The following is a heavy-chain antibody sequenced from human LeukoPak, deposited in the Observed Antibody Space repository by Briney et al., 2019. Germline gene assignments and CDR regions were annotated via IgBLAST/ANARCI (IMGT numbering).Heavy chain of an antibody. CDR1: GYTFTGYY. V-gene: IGHV1-2*02. Sequence: ASVKVSCKASGYTFTGYYIHWVRQAPGHGLEWMGWINPDTGGTNYAQKVQGRVTMTRDTSISTAYMELGTLTSDDTALYYCARVRLYCIGGDCYSYFGMDVWGQGTAVTVSS. CDR3: ARVRLYCIGGDCYSYFGMDV. J-gene: IGHJ6*02. CDR2: INPDTGGT. D-gene: IGHD2-21*02.